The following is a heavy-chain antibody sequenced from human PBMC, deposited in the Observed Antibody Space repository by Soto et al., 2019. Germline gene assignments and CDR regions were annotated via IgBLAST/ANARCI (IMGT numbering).Heavy chain of an antibody. CDR1: GGSFSNSG. V-gene: IGHV1-69*05. Sequence: QVQLVQSGPEVTKPGSSVKVSCKASGGSFSNSGISWVRQAPGQGLQWIGGIIPLFGKSDYRQESQGRVTLTTDESKTTAYMELSSLRSEDSATYYCAKDRAGDMSLWGQGTVVTVSS. CDR3: AKDRAGDMSL. CDR2: IIPLFGKS. J-gene: IGHJ4*02. D-gene: IGHD2-15*01.